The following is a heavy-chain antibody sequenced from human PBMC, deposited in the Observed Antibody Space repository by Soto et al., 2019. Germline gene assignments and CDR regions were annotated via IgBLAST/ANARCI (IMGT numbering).Heavy chain of an antibody. J-gene: IGHJ5*02. CDR1: GFTFSSYS. Sequence: GGSLRLSCAASGFTFSSYSMNWVRQAPGKGLEWVSYISSSSSTIYYADSVKGRFTISRDNAKNSLYLQMNSLRVEDTAVYYCARDRFDYYDSSGYWRFDPWGQGTLVTVSS. D-gene: IGHD3-22*01. V-gene: IGHV3-48*01. CDR2: ISSSSSTI. CDR3: ARDRFDYYDSSGYWRFDP.